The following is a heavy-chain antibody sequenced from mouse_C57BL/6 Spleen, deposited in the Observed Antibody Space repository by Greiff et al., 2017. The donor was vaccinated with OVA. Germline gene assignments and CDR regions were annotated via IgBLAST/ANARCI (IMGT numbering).Heavy chain of an antibody. CDR2: ISYDGSN. Sequence: EVQLQESGPGLVKPSQSLSLTCSVTGYSITSGYYWNWIRQFPGNKLEWMGYISYDGSNNYNPSLKNRISITRDTSKNQFFLKLNSVTTEDTATDYCARDYYYGSSYGFADWGQGTLATVSA. J-gene: IGHJ3*01. D-gene: IGHD1-1*01. CDR3: ARDYYYGSSYGFAD. V-gene: IGHV3-6*01. CDR1: GYSITSGYY.